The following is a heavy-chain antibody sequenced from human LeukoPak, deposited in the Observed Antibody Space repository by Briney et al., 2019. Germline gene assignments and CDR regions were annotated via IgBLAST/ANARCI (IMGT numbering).Heavy chain of an antibody. CDR3: ARNPYDKYSGTYQLN. D-gene: IGHD1-26*01. CDR1: GYSFTNYG. J-gene: IGHJ4*02. V-gene: IGHV1-18*01. CDR2: ISVYNGNT. Sequence: ASVKVSCKTSGYSFTNYGIAWVRQVPGQGLESMGWISVYNGNTNYAQKFQGRVTMTTDTSTSTAYMEVRSLRSDDTAIYYCARNPYDKYSGTYQLNWGQGTLVTVSS.